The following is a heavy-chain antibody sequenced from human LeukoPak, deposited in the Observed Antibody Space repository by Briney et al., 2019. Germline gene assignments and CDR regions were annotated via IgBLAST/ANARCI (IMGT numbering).Heavy chain of an antibody. D-gene: IGHD5/OR15-5a*01. CDR1: GFSFSSYW. J-gene: IGHJ4*02. CDR2: IKQDGGEK. V-gene: IGHV3-7*01. Sequence: GGSLRLSCAASGFSFSSYWMCWVRQAPGKGPEWVANIKQDGGEKFYVDSVKGRFSISRDNAKNALYLQINSLRVEDTAVYYCAREDHSVYNYWGQGTLVTVSS. CDR3: AREDHSVYNY.